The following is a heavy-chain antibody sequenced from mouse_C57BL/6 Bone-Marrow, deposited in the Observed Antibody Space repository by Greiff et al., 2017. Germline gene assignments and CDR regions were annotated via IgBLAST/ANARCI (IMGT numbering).Heavy chain of an antibody. Sequence: QVQLQQPGAELVKPGASVKLSCKASGYTFTSYWMHWVKQRPGRGLEWIGRIDPNSGGTKYNEKFKSKATLTVDQPSSTAYMQLSSLTSEESAVYYCARSWIFMYDGDDWGQGSTLRGCS. V-gene: IGHV1-72*01. CDR1: GYTFTSYW. D-gene: IGHD2-3*01. CDR2: IDPNSGGT. CDR3: ARSWIFMYDGDD. J-gene: IGHJ2*01.